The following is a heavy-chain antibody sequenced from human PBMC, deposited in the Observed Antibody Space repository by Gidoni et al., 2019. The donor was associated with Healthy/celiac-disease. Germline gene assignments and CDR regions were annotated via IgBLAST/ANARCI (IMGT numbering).Heavy chain of an antibody. CDR1: GGSFSGYH. CDR2: IKHSGST. Sequence: QVQLQQLGAGLLKPSETLSLTCAVSGGSFSGYHWSWIRQPPGKGLEWIGEIKHSGSTNYNPSLKSRVTISVDTSKNQFALKLSSVTAADTAVYYCARETIEDTAMVIDYWGQGTLVTVSS. D-gene: IGHD5-18*01. V-gene: IGHV4-34*01. J-gene: IGHJ4*02. CDR3: ARETIEDTAMVIDY.